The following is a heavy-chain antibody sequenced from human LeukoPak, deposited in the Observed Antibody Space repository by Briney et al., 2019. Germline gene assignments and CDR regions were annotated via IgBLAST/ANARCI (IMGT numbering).Heavy chain of an antibody. CDR3: ARGVKIEYSSSSRNWYFDL. V-gene: IGHV4-59*08. D-gene: IGHD6-6*01. J-gene: IGHJ2*01. CDR1: GGSISSYY. CDR2: IYYSGST. Sequence: SETLSLTCTVSGGSISSYYWSWIWQPPGKGLEWMGYIYYSGSTNYNPSLKSRVTISVDTSKTQFSLKLSSVTAADTAVYYCARGVKIEYSSSSRNWYFDLWGRGTLVTVSS.